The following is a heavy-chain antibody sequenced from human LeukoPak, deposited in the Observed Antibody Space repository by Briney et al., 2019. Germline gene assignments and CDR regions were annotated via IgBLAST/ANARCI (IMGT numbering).Heavy chain of an antibody. J-gene: IGHJ6*02. D-gene: IGHD3-22*01. V-gene: IGHV1-2*02. CDR1: GYTFTGYY. CDR3: ARVAYYYDSAGLFLNYFYGMDV. CDR2: INPNSGGT. Sequence: GASVKVPCKASGYTFTGYYMHWVRQAPGQGLEWMGWINPNSGGTNYAQKFQGRVTMTRDTSISTAYMELSRLRSEDAAVYYCARVAYYYDSAGLFLNYFYGMDVWGQGTTVTVSS.